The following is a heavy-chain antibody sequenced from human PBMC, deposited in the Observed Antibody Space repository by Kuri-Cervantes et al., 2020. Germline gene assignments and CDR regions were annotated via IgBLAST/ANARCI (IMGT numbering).Heavy chain of an antibody. CDR2: INPNSGGT. Sequence: ASVKVSCKASGYTFTSYGISWVRQAPGQGLEWMGWINPNSGGTNYAQKSQGRVTMTTDTSTSTAYMELRSLRSDDTAVYYCARAISQVVAGTAVDYWGQGTLVTVSS. CDR3: ARAISQVVAGTAVDY. V-gene: IGHV1-18*01. J-gene: IGHJ4*02. CDR1: GYTFTSYG. D-gene: IGHD2-15*01.